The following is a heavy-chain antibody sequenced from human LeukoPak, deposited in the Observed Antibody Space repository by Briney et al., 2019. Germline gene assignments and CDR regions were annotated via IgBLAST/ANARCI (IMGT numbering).Heavy chain of an antibody. D-gene: IGHD3-3*01. CDR1: GFTFSSHA. CDR3: AKDKAPSTIFGVVIAGPFDY. V-gene: IGHV3-23*01. J-gene: IGHJ4*02. Sequence: PGGSLRLSCAASGFTFSSHAMSWVRQAPGKGLEWVSAISGSGGSTYYADSVKGRFTISRDNSKNTLYLQMNSLRAEDTAVYYCAKDKAPSTIFGVVIAGPFDYWGQGTLVTVSS. CDR2: ISGSGGST.